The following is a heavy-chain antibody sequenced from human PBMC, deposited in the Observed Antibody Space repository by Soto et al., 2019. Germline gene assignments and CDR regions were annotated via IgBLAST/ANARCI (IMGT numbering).Heavy chain of an antibody. CDR3: ARVSGYYDSSGYYYFGY. J-gene: IGHJ4*02. Sequence: ASVKVSCKASGYTFTSCGISWVRQAPGQGLEWMGWISAYNGNTNYAQKLQGRVTMTTDTSTSTAYMELRSLRSDDTAVYYCARVSGYYDSSGYYYFGYWGQGTLVTVSS. D-gene: IGHD3-22*01. CDR1: GYTFTSCG. CDR2: ISAYNGNT. V-gene: IGHV1-18*01.